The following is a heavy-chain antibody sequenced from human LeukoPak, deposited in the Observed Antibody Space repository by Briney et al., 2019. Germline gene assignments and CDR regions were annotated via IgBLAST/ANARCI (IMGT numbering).Heavy chain of an antibody. Sequence: GGSLRLSCAASGFTFATSAMHWLRQAPDKGLEWVAVISYDGNNKYYADSVKGRFTISRDNSRDNSRNILYLQLNSQRPDDTAIYYCVNEIAIFGVGSGHAFDYWGQGTPVTVSS. CDR1: GFTFATSA. V-gene: IGHV3-30*04. CDR3: VNEIAIFGVGSGHAFDY. CDR2: ISYDGNNK. J-gene: IGHJ4*02. D-gene: IGHD3-3*01.